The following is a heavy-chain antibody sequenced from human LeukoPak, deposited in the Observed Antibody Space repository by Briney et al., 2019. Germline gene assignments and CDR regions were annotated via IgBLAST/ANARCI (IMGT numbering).Heavy chain of an antibody. CDR2: INPSGGST. CDR3: ARGSAVATIIAPFDY. J-gene: IGHJ4*02. CDR1: GYTFTSYY. V-gene: IGHV1-46*01. D-gene: IGHD5-12*01. Sequence: GASVKVSCKASGYTFTSYYMHWVRQAPGQGLEWMGIINPSGGSTSYAQKFQGRVTITADESTSTAYMELSSLRSEDTAVYYCARGSAVATIIAPFDYWGQGTLVTVSS.